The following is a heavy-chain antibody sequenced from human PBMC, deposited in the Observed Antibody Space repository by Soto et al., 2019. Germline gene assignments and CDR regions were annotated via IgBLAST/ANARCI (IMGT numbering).Heavy chain of an antibody. V-gene: IGHV1-69*01. CDR2: IIPIFGTA. J-gene: IGHJ5*02. Sequence: QVQLVQSGAEVKKPGSSLKVSCKASGGTFSSYAISWVRQAPGQGLEWMGGIIPIFGTANYAQKFKGRVTITADESTSTAYMELSRLRPEDTAVYYCARNNVDTAIAYGWFDPCGQGTLVTVSS. D-gene: IGHD5-18*01. CDR3: ARNNVDTAIAYGWFDP. CDR1: GGTFSSYA.